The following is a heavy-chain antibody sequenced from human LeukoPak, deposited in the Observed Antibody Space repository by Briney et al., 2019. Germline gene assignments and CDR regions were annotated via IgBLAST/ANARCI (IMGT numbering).Heavy chain of an antibody. Sequence: GGSLRLSCAASGFTFSSYWMSWVRQAPGKGLEWVANIKQDGSEKYHVDSVKGRFTVSRDNAKNSLYLQMNSLRAEDTAVYYCARLYYDFWSGYYLANYFDYWGQGTLVTVSS. CDR2: IKQDGSEK. V-gene: IGHV3-7*01. CDR1: GFTFSSYW. J-gene: IGHJ4*02. CDR3: ARLYYDFWSGYYLANYFDY. D-gene: IGHD3-3*01.